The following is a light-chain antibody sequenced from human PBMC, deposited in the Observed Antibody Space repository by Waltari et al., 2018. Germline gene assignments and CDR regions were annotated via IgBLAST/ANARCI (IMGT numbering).Light chain of an antibody. V-gene: IGKV3-11*01. CDR3: QQRSNWPPRVT. Sequence: EIVLTQSPATLSLSPGERATLSCRASQSVSSYLAWYQQKPGQAPRLLLYDASKRATDIPARFSGSGSGTDFILTISSLEPEDFAVYYCQQRSNWPPRVTFGPGTKVDIK. CDR1: QSVSSY. J-gene: IGKJ3*01. CDR2: DAS.